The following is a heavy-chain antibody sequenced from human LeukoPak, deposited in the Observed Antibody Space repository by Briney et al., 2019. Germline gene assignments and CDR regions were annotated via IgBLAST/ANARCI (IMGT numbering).Heavy chain of an antibody. CDR3: ARLSSYQLLFN. V-gene: IGHV4-39*01. CDR1: GGSISISSYY. J-gene: IGHJ1*01. CDR2: IYYSGST. Sequence: PSETLSLTCTVSGGSISISSYYWGWIRQPPGKGLEWIGSIYYSGSTYYNPSLKSRVTISVHTSKNQFSLKLSSVTAANTAVYYCARLSSYQLLFNWGQGTLVTVSS. D-gene: IGHD2-2*01.